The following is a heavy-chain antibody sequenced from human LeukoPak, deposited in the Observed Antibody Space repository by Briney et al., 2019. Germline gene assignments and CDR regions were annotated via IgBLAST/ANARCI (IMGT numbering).Heavy chain of an antibody. CDR3: AREYSSSWAPAVPFDY. CDR2: ISSSSSYI. V-gene: IGHV3-21*04. J-gene: IGHJ4*02. Sequence: PGGSLRLSCAASGFTFSSYSMNWVRQAPGKGLEWVSSISSSSSYIYYADSVKGRFTISRDNAKNSLYLQMNSLRAEDTAVYYCAREYSSSWAPAVPFDYWGQGTLVTVSS. CDR1: GFTFSSYS. D-gene: IGHD6-13*01.